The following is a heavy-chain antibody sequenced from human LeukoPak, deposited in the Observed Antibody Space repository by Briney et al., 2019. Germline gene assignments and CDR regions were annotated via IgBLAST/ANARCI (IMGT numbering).Heavy chain of an antibody. CDR2: IYYSGST. J-gene: IGHJ4*02. CDR3: ARSGGYSGYSSV. CDR1: GGSINSYY. Sequence: PSETLSLTCTVSGGSINSYYWSWIRQPPGKGLEWIGYIYYSGSTTYNPSLKSRVTISVDTSKNQFSLKVSSVTAADTAVYYCARSGGYSGYSSVWSQGTLVTVSS. V-gene: IGHV4-59*01. D-gene: IGHD5-12*01.